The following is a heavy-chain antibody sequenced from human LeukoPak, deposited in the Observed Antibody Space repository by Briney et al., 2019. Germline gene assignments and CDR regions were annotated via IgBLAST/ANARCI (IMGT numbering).Heavy chain of an antibody. V-gene: IGHV3-30*02. Sequence: GGSLRLSCAASGFTFSSYGMHWVRQAPGKGLEWVAFIRYDGSYKCYADSVKGRFTISRDNSKNTLYLQMNSLRTEDTAVYYCAKAESYYDSSGYYYGEYFQHWGQGTLVTVSS. CDR2: IRYDGSYK. CDR1: GFTFSSYG. D-gene: IGHD3-22*01. CDR3: AKAESYYDSSGYYYGEYFQH. J-gene: IGHJ1*01.